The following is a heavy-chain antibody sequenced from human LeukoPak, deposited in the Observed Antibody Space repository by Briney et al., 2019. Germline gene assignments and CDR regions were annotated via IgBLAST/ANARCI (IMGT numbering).Heavy chain of an antibody. CDR1: GYTFTSYG. CDR3: ARVLRAFDWLLYTPSGFDY. Sequence: ASVKVSCKASGYTFTSYGISWVRQAPGQGLEWMGWISAYNGNTSYAQKLQGRVTMTTDTSTSTAYMELRSLRSDDTAVYYCARVLRAFDWLLYTPSGFDYWGQGTLVTVSS. CDR2: ISAYNGNT. V-gene: IGHV1-18*01. D-gene: IGHD3-9*01. J-gene: IGHJ4*02.